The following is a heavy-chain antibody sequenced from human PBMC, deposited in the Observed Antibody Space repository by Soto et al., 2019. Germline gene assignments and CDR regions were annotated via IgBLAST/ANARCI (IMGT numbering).Heavy chain of an antibody. Sequence: QVQLQESGPGLVKPSETLSLTCTVSGGSISSYYWSWIRQPPGKGLEWIGYIYYSGSTNYNPSLKSRVTISVDTSKNQFFLKLSSVTAADTAVYYSARAGEMATIHYFDYWGQGTLVTVSS. D-gene: IGHD5-12*01. CDR3: ARAGEMATIHYFDY. J-gene: IGHJ4*02. CDR1: GGSISSYY. V-gene: IGHV4-59*01. CDR2: IYYSGST.